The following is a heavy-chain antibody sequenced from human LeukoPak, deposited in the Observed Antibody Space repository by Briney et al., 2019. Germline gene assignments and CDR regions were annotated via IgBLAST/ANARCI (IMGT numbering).Heavy chain of an antibody. J-gene: IGHJ4*02. CDR3: QSRYLEWLLEY. V-gene: IGHV4-39*01. CDR1: GGSINSYNYY. Sequence: SETLSLTCTVSGGSINSYNYYWGWIRRPPGKGLEWIGSIYSSGSAYYNPSLKSRVTISVDTSKNQFSLRLSSVTAADTAVYYCQSRYLEWLLEYWGQGTLVTVSS. CDR2: IYSSGSA. D-gene: IGHD3-3*01.